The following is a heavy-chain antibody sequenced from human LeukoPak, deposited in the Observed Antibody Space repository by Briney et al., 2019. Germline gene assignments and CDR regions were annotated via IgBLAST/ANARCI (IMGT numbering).Heavy chain of an antibody. CDR3: ARAALDFWSGYENNWFDP. CDR2: ISHDGSSK. Sequence: GGSLRLSCAASGFTCSSYTMHWVRQAPGKGLEWVAVISHDGSSKYYADSVKGRFTISRDNSKNTLYLQMSSLRAEDTAVYYCARAALDFWSGYENNWFDPWGQGTLVTVSS. D-gene: IGHD3-3*01. J-gene: IGHJ5*02. V-gene: IGHV3-30-3*01. CDR1: GFTCSSYT.